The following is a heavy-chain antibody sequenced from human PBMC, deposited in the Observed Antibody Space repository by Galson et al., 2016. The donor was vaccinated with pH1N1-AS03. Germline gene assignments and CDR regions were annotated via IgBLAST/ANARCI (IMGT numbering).Heavy chain of an antibody. CDR1: GDSISSNNYF. CDR3: ARDELWGRHDYLFHY. V-gene: IGHV4-61*02. D-gene: IGHD3-16*01. CDR2: LSSLGTA. Sequence: TLSLTCSVSGDSISSNNYFWGWIRQPAGKGLEWIGRLSSLGTANYNPSLESRVSISVDASKNQFSLKLNSMTAADTAVYYCARDELWGRHDYLFHYWGQGALVTVSS. J-gene: IGHJ4*02.